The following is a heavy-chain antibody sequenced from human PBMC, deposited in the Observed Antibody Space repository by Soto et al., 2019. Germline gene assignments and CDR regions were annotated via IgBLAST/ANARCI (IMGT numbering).Heavy chain of an antibody. V-gene: IGHV4-39*01. CDR1: GGSISSSSYY. CDR3: ARQPYYDSSGYVGWFDP. CDR2: IYYSGST. J-gene: IGHJ5*02. D-gene: IGHD3-22*01. Sequence: QLQLQESGPGLVKPSETLSLTCTVSGGSISSSSYYWGWIRQPPGKGLEWIGRIYYSGSTYYNPSLKSRVTISVDTSKNQFSLKLSSVTAADTAVYYCARQPYYDSSGYVGWFDPWGQGTLVTVSS.